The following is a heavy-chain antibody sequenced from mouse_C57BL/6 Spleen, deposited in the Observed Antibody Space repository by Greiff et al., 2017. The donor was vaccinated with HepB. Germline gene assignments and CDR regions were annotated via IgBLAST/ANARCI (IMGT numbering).Heavy chain of an antibody. V-gene: IGHV5-9-1*02. D-gene: IGHD1-1*01. Sequence: EVTLVESGEGLVKPGGSLKLSCAASGFTFSSYVMSWVRQTTEKRPEWVAYISSGGDYIYYADTVKGRFTISRDNARNTLYLQMNSQKSEHTAMYYCTGGVNYGSSPWYFHVWGTGTTVTDSS. CDR1: GFTFSSYV. CDR3: TGGVNYGSSPWYFHV. J-gene: IGHJ1*03. CDR2: ISSGGDYI.